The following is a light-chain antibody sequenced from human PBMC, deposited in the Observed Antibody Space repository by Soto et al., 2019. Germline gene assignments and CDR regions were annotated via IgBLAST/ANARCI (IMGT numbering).Light chain of an antibody. CDR3: QRYGTSLPLT. CDR2: GAS. V-gene: IGKV3-20*01. Sequence: EIVLTQSPGTLSLSPGDRATLSCRASQRVSSNYLAWYQQKPGQAPRLLIYGASSRATGIPDRFSGSGSGTDFTLTISRLEPEAFAVYYCQRYGTSLPLTFGGGTKVEIK. J-gene: IGKJ4*01. CDR1: QRVSSNY.